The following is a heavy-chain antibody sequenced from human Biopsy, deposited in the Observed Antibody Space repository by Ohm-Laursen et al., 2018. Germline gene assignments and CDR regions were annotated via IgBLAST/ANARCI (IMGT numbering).Heavy chain of an antibody. J-gene: IGHJ4*02. D-gene: IGHD3-3*01. Sequence: TLSLTCTVSGGSISDDYWNWIRQPPGKGLQVIGYISSGGRAKYNPSLKSRLTISLDTPKNQLSLRLSSVTAADSAIYYCARERQFRFLEGAFDYWGQGILVTVSS. CDR3: ARERQFRFLEGAFDY. CDR2: ISSGGRA. V-gene: IGHV4-59*01. CDR1: GGSISDDY.